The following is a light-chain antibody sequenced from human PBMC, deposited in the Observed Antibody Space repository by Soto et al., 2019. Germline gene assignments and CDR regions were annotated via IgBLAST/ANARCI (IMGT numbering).Light chain of an antibody. J-gene: IGKJ2*01. CDR2: GAS. Sequence: EIVLTQSPATLSLSPGERATLSCRASQSVRNYLAWYQQKPGQAPRLLIYGASTRATGIPARFSGSGSGTEFTLTISNLQSEDFAVYYCQLYNNWMFTFGQGTKLEIK. CDR3: QLYNNWMFT. CDR1: QSVRNY. V-gene: IGKV3-15*01.